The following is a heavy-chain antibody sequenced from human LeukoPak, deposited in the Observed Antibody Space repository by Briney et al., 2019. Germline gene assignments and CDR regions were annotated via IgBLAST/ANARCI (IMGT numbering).Heavy chain of an antibody. CDR1: GGSISSGSYY. D-gene: IGHD6-6*01. CDR3: ASAEYSSSWAPGD. V-gene: IGHV4-30-4*08. Sequence: SQTLSLTCTVSGGSISSGSYYWSWIRQPAGKGLEWIGYIYYSGSTYYNPSLKSRVTISVDTSKNQFSLKLSSVAAADTAVYYCASAEYSSSWAPGDWGQGTLVTVSS. CDR2: IYYSGST. J-gene: IGHJ4*02.